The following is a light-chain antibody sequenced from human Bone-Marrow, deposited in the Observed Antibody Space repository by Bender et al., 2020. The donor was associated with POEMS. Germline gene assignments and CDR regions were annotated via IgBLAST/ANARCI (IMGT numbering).Light chain of an antibody. CDR2: KDS. CDR1: GLPNQY. Sequence: SDLTQPPSVSVSPGQTARISCSGDGLPNQYAYWYQQKPGQAPVLVIYKDSERPSGIPERFSGSSSGTTATLTISGVQAEDEADYYCQSADSSGAYSIFGGGTKLTVL. V-gene: IGLV3-25*03. J-gene: IGLJ2*01. CDR3: QSADSSGAYSI.